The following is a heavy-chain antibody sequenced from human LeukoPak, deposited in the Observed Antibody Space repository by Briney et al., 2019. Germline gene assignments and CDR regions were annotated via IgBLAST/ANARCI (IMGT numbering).Heavy chain of an antibody. Sequence: GGSLRLSCAASGFTFSSYAMSWVRQAPGKGLEWVSAISGSGGSTYYADSVKGRFTISRDNSKNTLYLQMNSLRAEDTAVYYCAKDLGTRSSSLYGLFDYWGQGTLVTVSS. CDR1: GFTFSSYA. CDR2: ISGSGGST. J-gene: IGHJ4*02. V-gene: IGHV3-23*01. D-gene: IGHD6-6*01. CDR3: AKDLGTRSSSLYGLFDY.